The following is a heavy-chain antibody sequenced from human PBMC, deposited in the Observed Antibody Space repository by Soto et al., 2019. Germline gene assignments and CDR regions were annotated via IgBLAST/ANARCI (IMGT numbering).Heavy chain of an antibody. CDR3: VSRIPSWVFDY. CDR1: GLSVSDNY. V-gene: IGHV3-53*01. D-gene: IGHD2-21*01. CDR2: MYAGGDT. Sequence: GGSLRLSCGASGLSVSDNYMGWVRQAPGRGLEWVSVMYAGGDTHYADSVKGRFTISRDKSENTLYLQMNSLRDEDTGVYFCVSRIPSWVFDYWGLGTQVTVSS. J-gene: IGHJ4*01.